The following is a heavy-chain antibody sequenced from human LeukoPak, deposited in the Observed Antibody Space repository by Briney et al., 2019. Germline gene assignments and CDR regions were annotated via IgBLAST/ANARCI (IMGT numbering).Heavy chain of an antibody. CDR2: MNPNSGNT. D-gene: IGHD3-22*01. V-gene: IGHV1-8*01. J-gene: IGHJ3*02. CDR1: GYTFTSYD. CDR3: ARGIDSRGGAFDI. Sequence: ATVKVSCKASGYTFTSYDINWVRQATGQGLEWMGWMNPNSGNTGYAQKFQGRVTMTRNTSISTAYMELSSLRSEDTAVYYCARGIDSRGGAFDIWGQGTMVTVSS.